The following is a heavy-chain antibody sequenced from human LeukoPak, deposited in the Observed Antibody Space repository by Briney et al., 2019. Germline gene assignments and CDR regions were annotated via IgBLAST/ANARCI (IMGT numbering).Heavy chain of an antibody. V-gene: IGHV4-59*08. CDR3: ARHVQGAAHRGPDY. J-gene: IGHJ4*02. D-gene: IGHD2-15*01. CDR1: GGSVTTNY. CDR2: KYYTGST. Sequence: SETLSLTCTVSGGSVTTNYWSWIRQPPGKGLEWIAYKYYTGSTNCNPSLKSRVNILVDTSKNQVSLKLSSVTAADTAVYYCARHVQGAAHRGPDYWGQGTLVTVSS.